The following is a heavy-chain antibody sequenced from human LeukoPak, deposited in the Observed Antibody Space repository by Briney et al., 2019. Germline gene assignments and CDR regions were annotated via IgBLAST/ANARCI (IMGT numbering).Heavy chain of an antibody. J-gene: IGHJ4*02. V-gene: IGHV7-4-1*02. CDR1: GYTFTSYA. CDR2: IFTNTGNS. D-gene: IGHD3-22*01. Sequence: ASVKVSCKASGYTFTSYAMSWLRQAPGQGLEYMGWIFTNTGNSTYTQGFTGRFVFPLDTSVSTAYLQISSLKAEDTAVYFCAANYDSSGYFTFWGQGTLVTVSS. CDR3: AANYDSSGYFTF.